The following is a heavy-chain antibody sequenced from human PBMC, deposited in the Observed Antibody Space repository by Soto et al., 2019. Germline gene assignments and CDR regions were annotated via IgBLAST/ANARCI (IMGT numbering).Heavy chain of an antibody. Sequence: QVQLVESGGGVVQPGRSLRLSCAASGFTFSSYGMHWVRQAAGKGLEWVAVIWYDGSNKYYADSVKGRFTISRDNSKNTLYLQMNSLRAEDTAVYYCAREDDSSANVDYWGQGTLVTVSS. CDR3: AREDDSSANVDY. CDR2: IWYDGSNK. J-gene: IGHJ4*02. CDR1: GFTFSSYG. D-gene: IGHD3-22*01. V-gene: IGHV3-33*01.